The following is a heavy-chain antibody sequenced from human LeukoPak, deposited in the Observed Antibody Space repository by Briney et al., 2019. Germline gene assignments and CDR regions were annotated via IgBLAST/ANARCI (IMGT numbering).Heavy chain of an antibody. J-gene: IGHJ4*02. CDR2: IFYDGSNK. D-gene: IGHD3-22*01. CDR3: VRDWGYDSTGYWQKYFDT. V-gene: IGHV3-30*04. CDR1: GFIFSNYA. Sequence: GGSLRLSCTASGFIFSNYAMHWVRQAPGKGLEWVAVIFYDGSNKYYADSVKGRFTISRDNSKNTVYLQMNSLRAEDTAVYYCVRDWGYDSTGYWQKYFDTWGQGTLVTVSS.